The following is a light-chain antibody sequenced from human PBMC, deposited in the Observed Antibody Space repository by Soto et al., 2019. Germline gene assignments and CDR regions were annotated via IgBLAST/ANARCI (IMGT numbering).Light chain of an antibody. Sequence: DIQMTQSPSTLSASVGDRVTITCRPSQTIISSLAWYQHKPGKAPKLPIFDATTLQSGVPSRFSGSGFGTEFTLTITGLQPDDFATYYCQQHNDYTPVTFGQGTKLEIK. CDR2: DAT. J-gene: IGKJ2*01. CDR1: QTIISS. CDR3: QQHNDYTPVT. V-gene: IGKV1-5*01.